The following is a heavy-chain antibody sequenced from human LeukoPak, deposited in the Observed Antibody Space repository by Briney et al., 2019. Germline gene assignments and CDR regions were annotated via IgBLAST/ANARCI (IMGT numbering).Heavy chain of an antibody. D-gene: IGHD2-2*01. V-gene: IGHV5-51*01. CDR3: ARHGMVPAAIGAFDI. J-gene: IGHJ3*02. CDR2: IYPGDSDT. Sequence: GESLKISCKGSGYSFTSYWIGRVRQMPGKGLEWMGIIYPGDSDTRYSPSFQGQVTISADKSISTAYLQWSSLKASDTAMFYCARHGMVPAAIGAFDIWGQGTLVTVSS. CDR1: GYSFTSYW.